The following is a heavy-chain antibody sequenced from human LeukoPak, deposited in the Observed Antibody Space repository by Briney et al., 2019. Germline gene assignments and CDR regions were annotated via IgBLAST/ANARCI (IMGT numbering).Heavy chain of an antibody. D-gene: IGHD5-24*01. J-gene: IGHJ4*02. V-gene: IGHV3-23*01. Sequence: GGSLRLSCAASGFTVSSNYMSWVRQGPGKGLEWVSILSGSGDRTYYADSVKGRFTISRDNSKNTLFLQMNSLRAEDTAVYYCAKKVRDGNHPFDYWGQGTLVTVSS. CDR3: AKKVRDGNHPFDY. CDR2: LSGSGDRT. CDR1: GFTVSSNY.